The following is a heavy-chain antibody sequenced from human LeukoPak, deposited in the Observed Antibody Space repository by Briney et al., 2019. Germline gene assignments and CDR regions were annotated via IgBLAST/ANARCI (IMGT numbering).Heavy chain of an antibody. V-gene: IGHV4-4*07. CDR3: ARFGRGYSYGPFDY. Sequence: SETLSLTCTVSGGSISSYYWSWIRQPAGKGLEWIGRIYTSGSTNYNPSLKSRVTISVDTSKNQFFLKLSSVTAADTAVYYCARFGRGYSYGPFDYWGQGTLVTVSS. D-gene: IGHD5-18*01. CDR1: GGSISSYY. CDR2: IYTSGST. J-gene: IGHJ4*02.